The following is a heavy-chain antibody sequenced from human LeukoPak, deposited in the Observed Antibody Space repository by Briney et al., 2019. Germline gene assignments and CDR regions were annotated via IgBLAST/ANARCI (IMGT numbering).Heavy chain of an antibody. CDR2: IKSKTDGGTT. CDR3: TTDYGSGSYFDY. Sequence: GGSLRLSCAASGFTFSNAWMSWVRQAPGKGLEWVGRIKSKTDGGTTDYAAPVKGRFTISRDDSKNTLYLQMNSLKTEDTAVYYCTTDYGSGSYFDYWGQGTTVTVSS. J-gene: IGHJ4*03. V-gene: IGHV3-15*01. D-gene: IGHD3-10*01. CDR1: GFTFSNAW.